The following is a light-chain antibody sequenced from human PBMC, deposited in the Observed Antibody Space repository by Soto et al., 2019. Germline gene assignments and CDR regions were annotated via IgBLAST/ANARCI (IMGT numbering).Light chain of an antibody. V-gene: IGLV1-40*01. Sequence: QSVLTQPPSVSGAPGQRVTISCTGSSSNIGAGYDVHWYQQLPGTAPKLLIYGNNNRPSGVPDRFSGSKSGTSASLAITGLQAEDETDYYCQSYDSSLDVVFGGGTEVTVL. CDR2: GNN. CDR3: QSYDSSLDVV. J-gene: IGLJ2*01. CDR1: SSNIGAGYD.